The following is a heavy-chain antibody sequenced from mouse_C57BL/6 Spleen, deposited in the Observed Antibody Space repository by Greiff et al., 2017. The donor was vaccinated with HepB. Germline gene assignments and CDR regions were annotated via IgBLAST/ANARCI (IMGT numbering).Heavy chain of an antibody. D-gene: IGHD2-2*01. V-gene: IGHV1-81*01. CDR2: IYPRSGNT. CDR1: GYTFTSYG. J-gene: IGHJ2*01. CDR3: AEDGYGY. Sequence: QVQLQQSGAELARPGASVKLSCKASGYTFTSYGISWVKQRTGQGLEWIGGIYPRSGNTYYNEKFKGKATLTAYKSSSTAYMELRSLTSEDSAVYYCAEDGYGYWGQGTTLTVSA.